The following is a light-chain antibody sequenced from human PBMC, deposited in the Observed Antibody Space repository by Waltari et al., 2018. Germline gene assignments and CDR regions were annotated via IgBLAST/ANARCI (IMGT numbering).Light chain of an antibody. J-gene: IGLJ1*01. Sequence: QSALTQPPSASGSPGQSVTIPCNGTSNDIGSHNYFSWYQQYPGKAPKLVIYEVFQRPAGVPDRFSGSKSGNTASLTVSGLQIEDEADYYCGSYGGSNTYVFGSGTTVTVL. CDR2: EVF. CDR1: SNDIGSHNY. V-gene: IGLV2-8*01. CDR3: GSYGGSNTYV.